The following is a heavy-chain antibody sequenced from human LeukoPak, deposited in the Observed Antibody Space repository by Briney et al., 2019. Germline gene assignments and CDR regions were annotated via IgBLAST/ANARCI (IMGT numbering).Heavy chain of an antibody. J-gene: IGHJ3*02. V-gene: IGHV4-4*07. CDR2: IYISGST. CDR3: ARAKELAGRAFDI. Sequence: SETLSLTCTVSGGSIRSYYWSWIRQPAGKGLEWIGRIYISGSTNYNPSLRSRVTMSVDTSKNQFSLKLSSVTAADTAVYYCARAKELAGRAFDIWGQGTIVTVSS. D-gene: IGHD6-19*01. CDR1: GGSIRSYY.